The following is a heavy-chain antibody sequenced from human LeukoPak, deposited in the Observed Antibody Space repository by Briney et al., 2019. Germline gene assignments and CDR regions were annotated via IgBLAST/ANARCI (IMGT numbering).Heavy chain of an antibody. V-gene: IGHV4-30-2*03. CDR1: GGSISSGGYY. CDR2: IYYSGST. D-gene: IGHD3-3*01. Sequence: PSQTLSLTCTVSGGSISSGGYYWSWIRQPPGKGLEWIGSIYYSGSTYYNPSLKSRVTISVDTSKNQFSLKLSSVTAADTAVYYCARDVPVRRGVVSQGGAYLPEYWFDPWGQGTLVTVSS. CDR3: ARDVPVRRGVVSQGGAYLPEYWFDP. J-gene: IGHJ5*02.